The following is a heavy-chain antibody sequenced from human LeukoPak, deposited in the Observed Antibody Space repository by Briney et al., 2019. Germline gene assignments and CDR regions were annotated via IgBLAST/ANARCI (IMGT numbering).Heavy chain of an antibody. CDR2: INQDGSQT. J-gene: IGHJ4*02. CDR1: GFTFTNSW. D-gene: IGHD2-21*01. V-gene: IGHV3-7*05. CDR3: VRHINY. Sequence: GGSLRLSCAASGFTFTNSWMSWVRQSAGKGLEWVANINQDGSQTDYLDSVKGRFTVSRDNARNSLYLHMNSLRAEDTAVYYCVRHINYWGQGTLVTVSS.